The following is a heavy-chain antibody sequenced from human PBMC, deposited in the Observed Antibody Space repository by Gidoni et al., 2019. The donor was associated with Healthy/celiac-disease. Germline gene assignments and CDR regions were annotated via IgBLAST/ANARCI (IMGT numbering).Heavy chain of an antibody. Sequence: QVQLQESDPGLVKPTQTLSLTCPVPGGSLSSGGYYWSWSRQHPGKGLEWIGYIYCSGSTYYYPSLKSRVTISVDTSKSQFSLKLSSVTAADTAVYYCARDLVTGRWFDAWGQGTLVTVSS. J-gene: IGHJ5*02. D-gene: IGHD3-10*01. CDR3: ARDLVTGRWFDA. CDR1: GGSLSSGGYY. V-gene: IGHV4-31*03. CDR2: IYCSGST.